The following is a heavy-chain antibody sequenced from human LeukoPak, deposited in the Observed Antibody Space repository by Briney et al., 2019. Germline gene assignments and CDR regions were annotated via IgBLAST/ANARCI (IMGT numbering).Heavy chain of an antibody. V-gene: IGHV3-48*04. CDR2: ISSSGSTI. Sequence: GGSLRLSCAASGFTFSSYAMSWVRQAPGKGLEWVSYISSSGSTIYYADSVKGRFTISRDNAKSSLYLQMNSLRAEDTAVYYCARDAHDYGGRNDYWGQGTLVTVSS. D-gene: IGHD4-23*01. J-gene: IGHJ4*02. CDR3: ARDAHDYGGRNDY. CDR1: GFTFSSYA.